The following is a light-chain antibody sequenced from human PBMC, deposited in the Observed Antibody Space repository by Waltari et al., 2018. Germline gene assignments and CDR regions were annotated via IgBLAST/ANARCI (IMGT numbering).Light chain of an antibody. Sequence: EIVMTQSPATLSVSPGERVTISCRASLSVSNNLAWFQQRHGQAPRILIYGASTRATGVPARFSGSGSGTEFTLTLSSMQSEDFGVYFCQQYNTWPPDYTFGQGTKLEIK. CDR2: GAS. V-gene: IGKV3-15*01. CDR1: LSVSNN. CDR3: QQYNTWPPDYT. J-gene: IGKJ2*01.